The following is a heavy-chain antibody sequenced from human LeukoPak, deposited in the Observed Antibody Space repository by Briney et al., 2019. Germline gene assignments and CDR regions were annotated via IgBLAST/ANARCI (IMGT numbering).Heavy chain of an antibody. CDR2: INHSGSI. CDR3: ARGRSSGYYYDYYYYYMDV. CDR1: GGSFSGYY. Sequence: SETLSLTCAVYGGSFSGYYWSWIRQPPGKGLEWIGEINHSGSINYNPSLNSRVTISVDTSKNQFSLKLSSVTAADTAVYYCARGRSSGYYYDYYYYYMDVWGKGTTVTVSS. J-gene: IGHJ6*03. D-gene: IGHD3-22*01. V-gene: IGHV4-34*01.